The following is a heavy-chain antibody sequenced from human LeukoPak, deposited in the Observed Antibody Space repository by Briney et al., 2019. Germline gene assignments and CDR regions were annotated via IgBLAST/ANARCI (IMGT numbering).Heavy chain of an antibody. J-gene: IGHJ3*02. Sequence: AASVKVSCKASGGTFSSYAISWVRQAPGQGLEWMGGIIPIFGTANYAQKFQGRVTITADESTSTAYMELSSLRSEDTAVYYCARDLRPNSDSSAKYAFDIWGQGTMVTVSS. V-gene: IGHV1-69*01. CDR1: GGTFSSYA. D-gene: IGHD3-22*01. CDR2: IIPIFGTA. CDR3: ARDLRPNSDSSAKYAFDI.